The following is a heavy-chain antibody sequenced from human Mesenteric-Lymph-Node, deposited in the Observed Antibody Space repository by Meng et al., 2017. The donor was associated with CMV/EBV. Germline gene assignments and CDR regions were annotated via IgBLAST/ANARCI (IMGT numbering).Heavy chain of an antibody. CDR1: GFIFRDYG. Sequence: GESLKISCAASGFIFRDYGMHWVRQAPGKGLEWVSKISSSGFTIYYADSVKDRFTISRDNAKNSLYLQMNSLRAEDTAVYYCARNFDIWGQGTMVTVSS. CDR2: ISSSGFTI. CDR3: ARNFDI. V-gene: IGHV3-48*03. J-gene: IGHJ3*02.